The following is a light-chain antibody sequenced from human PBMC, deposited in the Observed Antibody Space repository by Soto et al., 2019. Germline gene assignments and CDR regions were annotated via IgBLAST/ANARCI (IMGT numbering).Light chain of an antibody. CDR3: AAWDDSLKGYV. J-gene: IGLJ1*01. CDR1: SSNIGSNF. Sequence: SVLTQPPSASGTPGQRVTISCSGGSSNIGSNFVNWYQQLPGAAPKLLIYSNNQRPSGVPDRFSGSKSGTSASLAISGLQSEDEADYYCAAWDDSLKGYVFGTGTKVTVL. CDR2: SNN. V-gene: IGLV1-44*01.